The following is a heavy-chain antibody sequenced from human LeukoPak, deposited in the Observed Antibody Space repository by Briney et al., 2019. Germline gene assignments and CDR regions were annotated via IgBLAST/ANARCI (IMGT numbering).Heavy chain of an antibody. J-gene: IGHJ4*02. CDR3: IRGEWELSY. D-gene: IGHD1-26*01. V-gene: IGHV1-8*01. Sequence: ASVKVSCKASGYTFTSYDINWVRQATGQGLEWMGWMSPNRDRTGYAQKFQGRVIMTRDTSISTAYMELSSLRSEDTAVYYCIRGEWELSYWGQGTLVTVPS. CDR1: GYTFTSYD. CDR2: MSPNRDRT.